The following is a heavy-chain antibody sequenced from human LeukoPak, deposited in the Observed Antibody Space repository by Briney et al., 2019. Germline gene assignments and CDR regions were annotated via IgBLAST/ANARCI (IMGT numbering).Heavy chain of an antibody. J-gene: IGHJ6*03. CDR3: ARQRADYFYHYLDV. CDR2: VYHGGNT. V-gene: IGHV4-39*01. CDR1: GGSISSSSYY. Sequence: NTSETLSLTCTVSGGSISSSSYYWDWIRQPPGKGLEWIGNVYHGGNTFYNSSLESRVTISVDMSKNQFSLKLTSLTAADTAVYYCARQRADYFYHYLDVWGKGTSVTVSS.